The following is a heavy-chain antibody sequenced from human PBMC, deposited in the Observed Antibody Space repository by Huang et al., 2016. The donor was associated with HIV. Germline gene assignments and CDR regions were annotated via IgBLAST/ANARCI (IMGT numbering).Heavy chain of an antibody. CDR3: ARDLGGSGWWSYYYGMDV. V-gene: IGHV3-48*02. D-gene: IGHD6-19*01. CDR2: ISSSSSTI. Sequence: EVQLVESGGGLVQPGGSLRLSCAASGFTFSSYSMNWVRQAQGKWLELVSYISSSSSTIYYADSVKGRFTISRDNAKNSLYLQMNSLRDEDTAVYYCARDLGGSGWWSYYYGMDVWGQGTTVTVSS. J-gene: IGHJ6*02. CDR1: GFTFSSYS.